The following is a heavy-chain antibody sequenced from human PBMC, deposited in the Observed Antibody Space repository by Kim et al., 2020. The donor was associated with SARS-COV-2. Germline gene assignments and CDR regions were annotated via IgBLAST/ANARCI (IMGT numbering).Heavy chain of an antibody. Sequence: GGSLRLSCAASGFTFSNAWMSWVRQAPGKGLEWVGRIKSKTDGGTTDYAAPVKGRFTISRDDSKNTLYLQMNSLKTEDTAVYYCTTGNLRWTLRDYFDYWGQGTLVTVSS. CDR1: GFTFSNAW. V-gene: IGHV3-15*01. D-gene: IGHD4-17*01. CDR3: TTGNLRWTLRDYFDY. CDR2: IKSKTDGGTT. J-gene: IGHJ4*02.